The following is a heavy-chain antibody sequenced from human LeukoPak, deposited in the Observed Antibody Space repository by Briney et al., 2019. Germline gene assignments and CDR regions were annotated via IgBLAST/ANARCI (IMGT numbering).Heavy chain of an antibody. CDR3: ASKYSSSWYMDV. V-gene: IGHV4-34*01. J-gene: IGHJ6*02. CDR1: GGSFSGYY. Sequence: SETLSLTCAVYGGSFSGYYWSWIRQPPGKGLEWIGEINHSGSTNYNPPLKSRVTISVDTSKNQFSLKLSSVTAADTAVYYCASKYSSSWYMDVWGQGTTVTVSS. CDR2: INHSGST. D-gene: IGHD6-13*01.